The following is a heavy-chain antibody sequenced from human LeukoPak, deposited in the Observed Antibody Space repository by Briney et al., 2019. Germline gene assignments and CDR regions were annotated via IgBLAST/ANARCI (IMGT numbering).Heavy chain of an antibody. V-gene: IGHV1-46*01. Sequence: GASVKVSCKASGYTFTGYYMHWVRQAPGQGLEWMGIINPSGGSTSYAQKFQGRVTMTRDTSTSTVYMELSSLRSEDTAVYYCARRGSGTERWLDPWGQGTLVTVSS. CDR1: GYTFTGYY. CDR3: ARRGSGTERWLDP. CDR2: INPSGGST. J-gene: IGHJ5*02. D-gene: IGHD1-1*01.